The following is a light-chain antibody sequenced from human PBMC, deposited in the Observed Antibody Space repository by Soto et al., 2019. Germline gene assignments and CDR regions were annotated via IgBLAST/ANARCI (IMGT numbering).Light chain of an antibody. CDR3: QQSGSSLFT. CDR2: GAS. V-gene: IGKV3-20*01. Sequence: IVWTQSQGTLSLSPGERATLSCRSSQSVSSSYLAWYQQKPGQAPRLLIYGASSRATGIPDRFSGSGSGTDFTLTISRLEPEDFAVYYCQQSGSSLFTFGPGTMADIK. J-gene: IGKJ3*01. CDR1: QSVSSSY.